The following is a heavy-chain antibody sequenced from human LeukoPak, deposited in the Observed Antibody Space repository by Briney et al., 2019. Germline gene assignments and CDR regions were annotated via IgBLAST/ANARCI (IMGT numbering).Heavy chain of an antibody. D-gene: IGHD3-10*01. Sequence: SSVKVSCKASGYSFTSYGISWVRQAPGQGLDWVGWINAYNGTTNDAQKLQGRVTMTTDTSTSTDYVELRSLRSDDTAVYYCAASTYYYGSESTNWFDLWGRGPLVTVSS. V-gene: IGHV1-18*01. CDR1: GYSFTSYG. J-gene: IGHJ5*02. CDR3: AASTYYYGSESTNWFDL. CDR2: INAYNGTT.